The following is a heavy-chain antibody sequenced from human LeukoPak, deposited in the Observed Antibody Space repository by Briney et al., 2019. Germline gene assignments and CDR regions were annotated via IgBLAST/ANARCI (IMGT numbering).Heavy chain of an antibody. D-gene: IGHD6-6*01. CDR1: GFTFSSYA. CDR2: ISYDGSNK. V-gene: IGHV3-30-3*01. CDR3: ARDTQGVQLVPYYYYYMDV. Sequence: GGSLRLSCAASGFTFSSYAMHWVRQAPGKGLEWVAVISYDGSNKYYADSVKGRFTISRDNSKNTLYLQMNSLRADDTAVYCCARDTQGVQLVPYYYYYMDVWGKGTTVTVSS. J-gene: IGHJ6*03.